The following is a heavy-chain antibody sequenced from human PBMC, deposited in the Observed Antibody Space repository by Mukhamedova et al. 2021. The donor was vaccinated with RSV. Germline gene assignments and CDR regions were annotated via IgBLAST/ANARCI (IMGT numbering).Heavy chain of an antibody. Sequence: GFTFSSYAMHWVRQAPGKGLEWVAVISYDGSNKYCADSVKGRFTISRDNSKNTLYLQMNSLRAEDTAVYYCARDGGIAAAEYYY. CDR3: ARDGGIAAAEYYY. D-gene: IGHD6-13*01. CDR1: GFTFSSYA. J-gene: IGHJ6*01. CDR2: ISYDGSNK. V-gene: IGHV3-30*01.